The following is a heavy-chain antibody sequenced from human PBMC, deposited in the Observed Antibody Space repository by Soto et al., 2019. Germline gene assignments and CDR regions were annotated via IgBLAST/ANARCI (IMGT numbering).Heavy chain of an antibody. Sequence: ASVKVSCKASGYTFTGYYMHWVRQAPGQGLEWMGWINPNSGATNYAQKFQGRVTMTADESMSTAYMELSSLRSEDTAVYYCARARITIFGVVTSVYYYGMDVWGQGTTVTVSS. J-gene: IGHJ6*02. CDR1: GYTFTGYY. CDR3: ARARITIFGVVTSVYYYGMDV. V-gene: IGHV1-2*02. D-gene: IGHD3-3*01. CDR2: INPNSGAT.